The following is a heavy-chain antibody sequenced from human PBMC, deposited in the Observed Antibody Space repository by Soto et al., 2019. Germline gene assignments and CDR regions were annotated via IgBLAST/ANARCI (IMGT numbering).Heavy chain of an antibody. CDR2: IIPILGIA. CDR1: GGTFSSYT. J-gene: IGHJ1*01. D-gene: IGHD2-2*01. CDR3: AGGLYCSSTSCYAVEYFQH. Sequence: GASVKVSCKASGGTFSSYTISWVRQAPGQGLEWMGRIIPILGIANYAQKFQGRVTITRDKSASTAYMELSSLRSEDTAVYYCAGGLYCSSTSCYAVEYFQHWGQGTLVTVSS. V-gene: IGHV1-69*02.